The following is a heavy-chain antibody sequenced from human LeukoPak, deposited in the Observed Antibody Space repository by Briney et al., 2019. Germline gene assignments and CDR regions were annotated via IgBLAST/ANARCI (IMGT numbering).Heavy chain of an antibody. V-gene: IGHV4-31*03. CDR2: IYYSGST. CDR1: GGSISSGGY. D-gene: IGHD1-26*01. CDR3: ARVYSGSFPDY. J-gene: IGHJ4*02. Sequence: SETLSLTCTVSGGSISSGGYWSWIRQHPGKGLDWIGYIYYSGSTYYNPSLKSRVTISVDTSRTQFSLKLSSVTAADTAVYYCARVYSGSFPDYWGQGTLVTVSS.